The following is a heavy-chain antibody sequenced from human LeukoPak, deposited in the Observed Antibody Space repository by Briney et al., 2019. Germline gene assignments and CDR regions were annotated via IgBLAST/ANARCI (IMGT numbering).Heavy chain of an antibody. CDR1: GGSINNYY. V-gene: IGHV4-59*08. CDR3: ARQTEASRHLHNWFDP. J-gene: IGHJ5*02. CDR2: IYYNRNT. D-gene: IGHD1-14*01. Sequence: PSETLSLTCTVSGGSINNYYWSWIRQPPGKGLEWIGSIYYNRNTYYNPSLRSRLTLSLDTSKSQFSLKLTSMTAADTAIYYCARQTEASRHLHNWFDPWGQGVLVTVS.